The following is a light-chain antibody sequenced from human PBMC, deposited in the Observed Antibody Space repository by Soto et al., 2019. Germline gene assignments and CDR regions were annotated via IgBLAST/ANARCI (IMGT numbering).Light chain of an antibody. Sequence: LTQPHSVSESPGKTLSISCTRSSGSIANNYVQWYQQRPGSAPTTVIYENNQRLSGVPDRFSGSTDGSSNSASLTISGWRTEEGADYYGQSYDGDFLVFGGGTKPTAL. V-gene: IGLV6-57*04. CDR2: ENN. CDR1: SGSIANNY. J-gene: IGLJ2*01. CDR3: QSYDGDFLV.